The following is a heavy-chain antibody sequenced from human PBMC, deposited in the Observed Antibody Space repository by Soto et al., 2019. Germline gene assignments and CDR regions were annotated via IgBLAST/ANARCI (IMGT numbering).Heavy chain of an antibody. CDR1: GGTFSSYT. V-gene: IGHV1-69*02. CDR3: ARSGIAAAAEPIYYYYGMDV. J-gene: IGHJ6*02. Sequence: QVQLVQSGAEVKKPGSSVKVSCKASGGTFSSYTISWVRQAPGQGLEWMGRIIPILGIANYAQKFQGRVTITADKSTSTAYMELSSLRSEDTAVYYCARSGIAAAAEPIYYYYGMDVWGQGTTVTVSS. D-gene: IGHD6-13*01. CDR2: IIPILGIA.